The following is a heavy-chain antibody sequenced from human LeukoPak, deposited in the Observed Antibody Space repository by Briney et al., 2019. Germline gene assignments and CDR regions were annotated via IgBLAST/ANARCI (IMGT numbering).Heavy chain of an antibody. D-gene: IGHD2-2*01. V-gene: IGHV6-1*01. CDR3: AISITDQSEYVPAAILYYYGMDV. CDR1: GDSVSSNSAA. CDR2: TYYRSKWYN. Sequence: SQTLSLTCAISGDSVSSNSAAWNWIRQSPSRGLEWLGRTYYRSKWYNDYAVSVKSRITINPDTSKNQFSLQLNSVTPEDTAVYYCAISITDQSEYVPAAILYYYGMDVWGQGTTVTVSS. J-gene: IGHJ6*02.